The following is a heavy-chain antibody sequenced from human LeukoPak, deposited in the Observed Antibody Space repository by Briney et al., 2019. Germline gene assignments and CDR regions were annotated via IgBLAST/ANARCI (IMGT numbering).Heavy chain of an antibody. D-gene: IGHD2/OR15-2a*01. CDR1: GFTVSSNS. CDR2: IYSGGSGGST. Sequence: GGSLRLSCAASGFTVSSNSMTWVRQAPGKGLEWVSVIYSGGSGGSTYYADSVKGRFTISRDNSKNTLYLQMNSLRAEDTAVYYCARSIKHATNPYYFDYWGQGTLVTVSS. V-gene: IGHV3-66*01. CDR3: ARSIKHATNPYYFDY. J-gene: IGHJ4*02.